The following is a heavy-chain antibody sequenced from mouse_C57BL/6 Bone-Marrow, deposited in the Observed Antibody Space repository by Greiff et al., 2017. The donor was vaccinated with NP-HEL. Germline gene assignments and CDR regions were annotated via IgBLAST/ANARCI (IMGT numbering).Heavy chain of an antibody. V-gene: IGHV1-72*01. CDR1: GYTFTSYW. CDR2: IDPNSGGT. Sequence: QVQLQQPGAELVKPGASVKLSCKASGYTFTSYWMHWVKQRPGRGLEWIGRIDPNSGGTKYNEKFKGKATLTVDKPSSTAYMQLSSLTSEDSAVYYGARDCGSSYDYAMDYWGQGTSVTVSS. D-gene: IGHD1-1*01. CDR3: ARDCGSSYDYAMDY. J-gene: IGHJ4*01.